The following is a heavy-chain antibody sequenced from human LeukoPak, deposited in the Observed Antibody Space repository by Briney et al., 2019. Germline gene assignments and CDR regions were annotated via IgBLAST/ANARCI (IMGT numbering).Heavy chain of an antibody. J-gene: IGHJ4*02. CDR2: IYSSGST. V-gene: IGHV4-61*02. Sequence: KTSQTLSLTCTVSGGSISSGTYYWTWIRQPAGKGLEWIGRIYSSGSTSYNPSLDSRVRISIDTSKNQFSLKLSSVTAADTAVYYCARDSTSGWYPGLWGQGTLVTVSS. D-gene: IGHD6-19*01. CDR1: GGSISSGTYY. CDR3: ARDSTSGWYPGL.